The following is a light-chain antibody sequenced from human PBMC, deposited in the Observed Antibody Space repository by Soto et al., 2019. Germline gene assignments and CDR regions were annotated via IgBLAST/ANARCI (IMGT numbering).Light chain of an antibody. Sequence: EIVLTQSPGTLSLSPGEEATLSCRASQSVDSNYLAWYQQKAGPTPRLIIYGATGRADGIPHRFSGSGFGTDFTLTISKVEPEDFAVYYCQQYGTPRSVTFGQGTRLEI. V-gene: IGKV3-20*01. CDR1: QSVDSNY. CDR2: GAT. J-gene: IGKJ5*01. CDR3: QQYGTPRSVT.